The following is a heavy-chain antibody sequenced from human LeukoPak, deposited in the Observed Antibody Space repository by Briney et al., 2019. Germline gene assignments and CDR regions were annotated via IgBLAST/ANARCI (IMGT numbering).Heavy chain of an antibody. CDR3: ARSSVEDCSSTSCSPYNWFDP. V-gene: IGHV4-4*07. CDR1: GGSISSYY. J-gene: IGHJ5*02. D-gene: IGHD2-2*01. Sequence: SETLSPTCTVSGGSISSYYWSWIRQPAGKGLEWIGRIYTSGSTNYNPSLKSRVTMSVDTSKNQFSLKLSSVTAADTAVYYCARSSVEDCSSTSCSPYNWFDPWGQGTLVTVSS. CDR2: IYTSGST.